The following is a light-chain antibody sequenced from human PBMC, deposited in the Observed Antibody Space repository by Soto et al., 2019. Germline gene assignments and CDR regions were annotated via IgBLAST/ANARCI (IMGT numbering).Light chain of an antibody. Sequence: DIQITQSPSTLSASVGDRITINCRASQSISTWLAWYQQKPGKAPKLLIYKASNLESGVPSRFSGSGSQTDFTLTISSLQPVDFATYYCQLFNSYPWTFGQVTKVDI. CDR3: QLFNSYPWT. J-gene: IGKJ1*01. CDR2: KAS. V-gene: IGKV1-5*03. CDR1: QSISTW.